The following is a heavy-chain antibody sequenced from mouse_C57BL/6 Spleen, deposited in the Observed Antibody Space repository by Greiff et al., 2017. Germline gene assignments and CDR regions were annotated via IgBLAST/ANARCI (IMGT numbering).Heavy chain of an antibody. CDR2: IDPSDSYT. J-gene: IGHJ2*01. Sequence: QVHVKQPGAELVMPGASVKLSCKASGYTFTSYWMHWVKQRPGQGLEWIGEIDPSDSYTNYNQKFKGKSTLTVDKSSSTAYMQLSSLTSEDSAVYYCAKGIRYFDYWGQGTTLTVSS. CDR3: AKGIRYFDY. V-gene: IGHV1-69*01. CDR1: GYTFTSYW.